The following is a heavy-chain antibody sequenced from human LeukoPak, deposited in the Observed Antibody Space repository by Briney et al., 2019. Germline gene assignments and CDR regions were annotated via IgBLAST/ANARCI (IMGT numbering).Heavy chain of an antibody. CDR2: IKQDGSEK. J-gene: IGHJ4*02. V-gene: IGHV3-7*01. Sequence: QPGGSLTLSCAASGFTFSYHWMIWVRQAPGQGLEWVANIKQDGSEKSYVDSVKGRFTISRDNAKNSLYLQMNSLRAEDTAVYYCARARTSGDEALAGNYWGQGTLVTVSS. CDR3: ARARTSGDEALAGNY. CDR1: GFTFSYHW. D-gene: IGHD6-19*01.